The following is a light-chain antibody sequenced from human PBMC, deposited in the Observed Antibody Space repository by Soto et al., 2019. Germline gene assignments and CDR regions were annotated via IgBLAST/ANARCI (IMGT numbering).Light chain of an antibody. Sequence: AIQMTQSPSSLSASVGDRVTITCRASQAIRNDLGCYQQKPGKAPNLLIFGASNLQAGVPVRFSASGSGTNFTLTISNLQPEDFATYYCQQSYSTPQTFGQGTKVDIK. CDR3: QQSYSTPQT. V-gene: IGKV1-6*01. J-gene: IGKJ1*01. CDR1: QAIRND. CDR2: GAS.